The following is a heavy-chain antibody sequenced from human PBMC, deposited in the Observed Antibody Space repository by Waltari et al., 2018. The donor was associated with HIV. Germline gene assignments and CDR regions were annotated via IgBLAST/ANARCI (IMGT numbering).Heavy chain of an antibody. D-gene: IGHD3-22*01. CDR1: GFTFSSYD. CDR2: MGTAGDT. J-gene: IGHJ3*02. Sequence: EVQLVESGGGLVQPGGSLRLSCAASGFTFSSYDMHWVRQATGKGLEWVSAMGTAGDTYYPGSVKGRFTISRENAKNSLYLQMNSLRAGDTAVYYCARYDSSVLVAFDIWGQGTMVTVSS. CDR3: ARYDSSVLVAFDI. V-gene: IGHV3-13*04.